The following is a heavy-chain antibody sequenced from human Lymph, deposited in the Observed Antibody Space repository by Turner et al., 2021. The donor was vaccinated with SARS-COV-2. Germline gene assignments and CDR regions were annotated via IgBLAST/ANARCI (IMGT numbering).Heavy chain of an antibody. CDR2: ISGSGGST. V-gene: IGHV3-23*01. CDR3: ANLYSSSAAGDP. J-gene: IGHJ5*02. Sequence: EVQLLESGGVLVQTGGSLRLSWAASGFTFSSYAMSWVRQAPGKGLEWVSDISGSGGSTYYADSVKGRFTISRDNSKNTLYLQMNSLRAEDTAVYYCANLYSSSAAGDPWGQGTLVTVSS. CDR1: GFTFSSYA. D-gene: IGHD6-6*01.